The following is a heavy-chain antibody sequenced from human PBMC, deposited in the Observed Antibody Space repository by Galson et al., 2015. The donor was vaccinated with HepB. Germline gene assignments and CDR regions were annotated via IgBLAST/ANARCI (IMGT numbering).Heavy chain of an antibody. V-gene: IGHV4-34*01. D-gene: IGHD3-3*01. CDR3: ARAVYYDFWNGFGP. CDR2: INHSGST. J-gene: IGHJ5*02. CDR1: GGSFSTYY. Sequence: TCAVYGGSFSTYYWSWIRQPPGKGLEWIGEINHSGSTNYNPSLKSRVTISVDTSKNRFSLKLSSVTAVDAAVYYCARAVYYDFWNGFGPWGQGTLVTVSS.